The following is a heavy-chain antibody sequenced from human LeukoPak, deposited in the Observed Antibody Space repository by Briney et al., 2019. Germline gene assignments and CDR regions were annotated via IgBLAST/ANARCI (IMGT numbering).Heavy chain of an antibody. D-gene: IGHD3-22*01. CDR1: GYTFTSYG. J-gene: IGHJ3*02. CDR3: AREHDSSGYVHDAFDI. V-gene: IGHV1-18*01. Sequence: GASVKVSCKASGYTFTSYGISWVRQAPGQGLEWMGWISAYNGNTNYAQKFQGRVTMTRDTSTSTVYMELSSLRSEDTAVYYCAREHDSSGYVHDAFDIWGQGTMVTVSS. CDR2: ISAYNGNT.